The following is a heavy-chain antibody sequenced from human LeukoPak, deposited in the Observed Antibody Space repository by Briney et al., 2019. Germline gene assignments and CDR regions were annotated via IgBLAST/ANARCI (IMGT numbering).Heavy chain of an antibody. D-gene: IGHD1-26*01. CDR1: GFTFSSYW. Sequence: GGSLRLSCAASGFTFSSYWMSWVRQAPGKGLEWVAYISSSSSTIYYADSVKGRFTISRDNAQNSLYLQVNSLRAEDTAVYYCARGGGSYSNWFDPWGQGTLVIVSS. CDR2: ISSSSSTI. CDR3: ARGGGSYSNWFDP. J-gene: IGHJ5*02. V-gene: IGHV3-48*01.